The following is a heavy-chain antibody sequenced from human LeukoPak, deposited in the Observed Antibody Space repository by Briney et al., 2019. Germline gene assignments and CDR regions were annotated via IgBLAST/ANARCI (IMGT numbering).Heavy chain of an antibody. D-gene: IGHD1-14*01. V-gene: IGHV4-34*01. CDR1: GGSFSGYY. CDR3: ARVKGHRAYYFDY. Sequence: PSETLSLTCAVYGGSFSGYYWSWIRQPPGKGLEWIGEINHSGSTNYNPSLKSRVTISVDTSKNQFSLKLNSVTPEDTAVYYCARVKGHRAYYFDYWGQGTLVTVSS. J-gene: IGHJ4*02. CDR2: INHSGST.